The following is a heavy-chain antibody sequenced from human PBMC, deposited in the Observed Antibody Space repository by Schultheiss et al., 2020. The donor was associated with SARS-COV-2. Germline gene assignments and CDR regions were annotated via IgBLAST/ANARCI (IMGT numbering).Heavy chain of an antibody. CDR1: GFTFSDYY. CDR2: ISSSSSYI. V-gene: IGHV3-11*06. D-gene: IGHD1-7*01. J-gene: IGHJ6*02. Sequence: GESLKISCAASGFTFSDYYMSWIRQAPGKGLEWVSSISSSSSYIYYADSVKGRFTISRDNAKNSLYLQMNSLRAEDTAVYYCARAQERWNYWGQGTTVTVSS. CDR3: ARAQERWNY.